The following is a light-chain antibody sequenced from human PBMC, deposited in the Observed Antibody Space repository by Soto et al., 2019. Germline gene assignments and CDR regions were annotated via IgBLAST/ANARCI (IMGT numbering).Light chain of an antibody. V-gene: IGKV3-20*01. J-gene: IGKJ5*01. CDR1: QSVISSY. CDR2: GAS. Sequence: EIVLTQSPRTLSLYPGSRPTLSCRASQSVISSYLAWYRQKPGQAPRLXIYGASNRATGIPDRFSGSGYGTDVNLTISRLETEDFAVYYCQQYGSSPITFGQGTRLEIK. CDR3: QQYGSSPIT.